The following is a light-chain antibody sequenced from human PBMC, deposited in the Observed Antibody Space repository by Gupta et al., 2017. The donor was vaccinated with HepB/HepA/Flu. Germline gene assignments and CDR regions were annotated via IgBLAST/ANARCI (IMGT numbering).Light chain of an antibody. V-gene: IGLV3-21*03. CDR1: KIGSKS. CDR3: QVGDTNTAHVI. Sequence: SYVVAQSPPVAVAPGKTATINCVGDKIGSKSVHWYRRKAGQAPVLVVYGDSGRPSGIPERFSGSNSGNTATITISRVEAGDEAAYYCQVGDTNTAHVIFGGGTKLTVL. CDR2: GDS. J-gene: IGLJ2*01.